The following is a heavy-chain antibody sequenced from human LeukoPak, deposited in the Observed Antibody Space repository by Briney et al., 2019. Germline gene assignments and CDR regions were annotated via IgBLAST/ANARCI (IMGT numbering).Heavy chain of an antibody. CDR3: AREREGHFDY. Sequence: GGSLRLSCAAPGFTFSSYSMNWVRQAPGKGLGWVSSISSSSSYIYYADSVKGRFTISRDNAKNSLYLQMNSLRAEDTAVYYCAREREGHFDYWGQGTLVTVSS. J-gene: IGHJ4*02. CDR1: GFTFSSYS. CDR2: ISSSSSYI. D-gene: IGHD1-26*01. V-gene: IGHV3-21*01.